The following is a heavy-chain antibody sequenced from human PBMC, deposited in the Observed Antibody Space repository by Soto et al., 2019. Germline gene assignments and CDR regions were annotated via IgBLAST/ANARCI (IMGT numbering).Heavy chain of an antibody. Sequence: QVQLVESGGGVVQPVGSLRLSCAASGSTFSNYGMHWVRQAPGKGLEWVAVISYDGSNKYYADSVKGRFTISRDNSKNTLYLQMNSLTTEDTAVYYCARDWVWFGAHPIDYWGQGTLVTVSS. CDR1: GSTFSNYG. CDR3: ARDWVWFGAHPIDY. V-gene: IGHV3-30*03. D-gene: IGHD3-10*01. J-gene: IGHJ4*02. CDR2: ISYDGSNK.